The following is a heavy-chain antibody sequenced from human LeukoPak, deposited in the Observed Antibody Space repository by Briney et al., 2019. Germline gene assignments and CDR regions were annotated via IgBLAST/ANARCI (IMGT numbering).Heavy chain of an antibody. J-gene: IGHJ4*02. Sequence: GRSLRLSCAVSGFTVSSNYMSWVRQAPGKGLEWVSILYSSGTTDYTDSVKGRFTISRDNSKNTLYLQMNSLRAEDTAVYYCAKDLKADGYNHYYFDYWGQGTLVTVSS. CDR2: LYSSGTT. D-gene: IGHD5-24*01. CDR1: GFTVSSNY. V-gene: IGHV3-53*01. CDR3: AKDLKADGYNHYYFDY.